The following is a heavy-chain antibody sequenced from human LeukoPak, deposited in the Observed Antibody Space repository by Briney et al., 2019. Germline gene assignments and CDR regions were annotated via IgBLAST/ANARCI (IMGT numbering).Heavy chain of an antibody. V-gene: IGHV4-39*01. CDR1: GGSISSSSYY. Sequence: SETLSLTCTVSGGSISSSSYYWGWIRQPPGKGLEWIGSIYYSGSTYYNPSLKSRVTISVDTSKNQLSLKLSSVTAADTAVYYCAIPISSGWYPFDYWGQGTLVTVSS. D-gene: IGHD6-19*01. CDR2: IYYSGST. J-gene: IGHJ4*02. CDR3: AIPISSGWYPFDY.